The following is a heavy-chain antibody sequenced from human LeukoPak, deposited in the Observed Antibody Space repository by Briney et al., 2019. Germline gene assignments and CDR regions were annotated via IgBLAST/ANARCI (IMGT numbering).Heavy chain of an antibody. CDR3: ASLAVAGDYFDY. Sequence: GGSLRLSCAASGFTFSSYEMNWVRQAPGKGLEWVSYISSSGSTIYYADSVKGRLTISRDNAKNSLYLQMNSLRAEDTAVYYCASLAVAGDYFDYWGQGTLVTVSS. V-gene: IGHV3-48*03. J-gene: IGHJ4*02. CDR1: GFTFSSYE. CDR2: ISSSGSTI. D-gene: IGHD6-19*01.